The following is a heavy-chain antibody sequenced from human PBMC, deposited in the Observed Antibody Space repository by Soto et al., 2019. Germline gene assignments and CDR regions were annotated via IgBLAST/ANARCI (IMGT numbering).Heavy chain of an antibody. CDR3: ARAYGGYADY. V-gene: IGHV4-59*01. D-gene: IGHD5-12*01. Sequence: QVQLQESGPGLVKPSETLSLTCTFPGGSISSYYWSWIRQPPGKGLEWFGYINCSGRTNHNPSLTSRVTISVDTSKNNFSLTLSSVTAADTAVYSCARAYGGYADYWGQGALVAVSS. CDR1: GGSISSYY. J-gene: IGHJ4*02. CDR2: INCSGRT.